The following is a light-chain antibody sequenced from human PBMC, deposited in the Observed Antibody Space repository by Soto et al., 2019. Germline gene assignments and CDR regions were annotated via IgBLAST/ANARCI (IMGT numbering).Light chain of an antibody. J-gene: IGKJ5*01. CDR3: QHYGRSPST. CDR2: GAS. CDR1: QSVNSR. Sequence: EIVLTQSPGTLSLSPGERATLSCRASQSVNSRLAWYQHKPGQAPRLLISGASSRATGIPDRFSGSGSATNFTLTISRLEPEDFALYYCQHYGRSPSTLGPGTRLEIK. V-gene: IGKV3-20*01.